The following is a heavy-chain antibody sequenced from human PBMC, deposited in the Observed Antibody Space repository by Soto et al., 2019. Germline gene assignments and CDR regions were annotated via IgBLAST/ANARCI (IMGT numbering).Heavy chain of an antibody. Sequence: QVQLVQSGAEVKKPGASVKVSCKASGYTFTSYDINWVRQATGQGLEWMGWMNPNSGNTGHAQNFQRRVTMTRNTSISAVYMELSSLRSEATAVYYCAREMRTRGLDVWCQGATVTVSS. CDR2: MNPNSGNT. J-gene: IGHJ6*02. V-gene: IGHV1-8*01. CDR3: AREMRTRGLDV. CDR1: GYTFTSYD.